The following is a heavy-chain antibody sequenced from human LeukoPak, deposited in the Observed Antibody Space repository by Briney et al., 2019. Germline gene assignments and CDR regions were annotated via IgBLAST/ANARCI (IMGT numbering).Heavy chain of an antibody. CDR1: GFSFSSYW. CDR2: IRYDGNNK. V-gene: IGHV3-30*02. J-gene: IGHJ4*02. CDR3: AKDRWGAVASFDD. Sequence: GGSLRLSCAASGFSFSSYWMHWVRQAPGKGLEWVAVIRYDGNNKYYADSVKGRFTISRDNSKNMLYLQMNSLGTEDTAVYYCAKDRWGAVASFDDWGQGTLVTVSS. D-gene: IGHD6-19*01.